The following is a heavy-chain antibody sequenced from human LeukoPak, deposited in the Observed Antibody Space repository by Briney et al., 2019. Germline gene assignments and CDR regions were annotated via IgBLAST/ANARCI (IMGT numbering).Heavy chain of an antibody. J-gene: IGHJ6*03. CDR3: ARASGVHYYYYMDV. D-gene: IGHD2-15*01. CDR2: MNPNSGNT. CDR1: GGTFSSYA. Sequence: GASVKVSCKASGGTFSSYAISWVRQAPGQGLEWMGWMNPNSGNTGYAQKFQGRVTITRNTSISTAYMELSSLRSEDTAVYYCARASGVHYYYYMDVWGKGTTVTVSS. V-gene: IGHV1-8*03.